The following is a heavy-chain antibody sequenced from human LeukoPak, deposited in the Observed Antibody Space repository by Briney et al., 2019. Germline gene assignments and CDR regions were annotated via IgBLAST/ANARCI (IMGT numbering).Heavy chain of an antibody. Sequence: ASVKVSCKASGYTFTGYYMHWVRQAPGQGLEWMGWINPNSGGTNYAQKFQGWVTMTRDTSISTAYMELRSLRSDDTAVYYCARDCSGGSCSIDYWGQGTLVTVSS. D-gene: IGHD2-15*01. J-gene: IGHJ4*02. CDR3: ARDCSGGSCSIDY. CDR1: GYTFTGYY. CDR2: INPNSGGT. V-gene: IGHV1-2*04.